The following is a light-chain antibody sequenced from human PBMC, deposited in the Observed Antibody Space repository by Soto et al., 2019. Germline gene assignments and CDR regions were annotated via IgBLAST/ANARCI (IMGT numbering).Light chain of an antibody. Sequence: EVLMTQSPATLSVSPVERATLSCRASQSVSSKLAWYQRKPGQAPRLLLYATSTRATGIPARFIGSGSGTEFTLTISSLQPDDFATYYCQQYNSQSTFGQGTKVDIK. CDR2: ATS. CDR3: QQYNSQST. V-gene: IGKV3D-15*01. CDR1: QSVSSK. J-gene: IGKJ1*01.